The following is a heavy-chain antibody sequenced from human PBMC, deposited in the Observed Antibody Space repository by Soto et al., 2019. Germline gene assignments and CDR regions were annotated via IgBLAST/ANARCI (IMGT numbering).Heavy chain of an antibody. CDR2: IYNSGSA. J-gene: IGHJ4*01. D-gene: IGHD1-1*01. V-gene: IGHV4-39*01. CDR3: ARLSATGNLGRGVSDC. CDR1: GDSIGSSDYL. Sequence: SETLSLTCTVSGDSIGSSDYLWGWIRQPPGKGLEWIGTIYNSGSAYYNPSLRSRVTISVDTSKNQFSLKLTSATAADTAVYYCARLSATGNLGRGVSDCWGHGSLVT.